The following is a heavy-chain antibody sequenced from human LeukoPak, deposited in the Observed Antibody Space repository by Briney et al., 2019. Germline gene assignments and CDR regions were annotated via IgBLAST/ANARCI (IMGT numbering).Heavy chain of an antibody. J-gene: IGHJ4*02. CDR3: AKLRDTTGYSPVDY. V-gene: IGHV3-30*02. CDR1: GFTFSSYG. D-gene: IGHD3-22*01. CDR2: IRYDGSNK. Sequence: PGGSLRLSCAASGFTFSSYGMHWVRQAPGKGLEWVAFIRYDGSNKYYADSVKGRFTISRDNSKNTLYLQMNSLRAEDTALYYCAKLRDTTGYSPVDYWGQGTLVTVSS.